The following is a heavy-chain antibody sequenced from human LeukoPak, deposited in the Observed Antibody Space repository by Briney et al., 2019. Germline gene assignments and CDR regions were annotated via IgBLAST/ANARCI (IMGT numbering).Heavy chain of an antibody. CDR2: IIPIFGTA. Sequence: SVNVSRKSSVGTHSRYAITWVRQPPGQGLEWMGGIIPIFGTANYAQKFQGGVTITADESTSTANLERSSLRYDDTAIYYGARADVIVRAATPAMDLWFDPWGQGTLVTVSS. V-gene: IGHV1-69*13. CDR3: ARADVIVRAATPAMDLWFDP. J-gene: IGHJ5*02. CDR1: VGTHSRYA. D-gene: IGHD2-15*01.